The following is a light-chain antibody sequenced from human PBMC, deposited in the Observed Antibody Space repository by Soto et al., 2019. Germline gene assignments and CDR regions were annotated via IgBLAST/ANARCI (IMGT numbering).Light chain of an antibody. J-gene: IGLJ2*01. CDR2: DVS. V-gene: IGLV2-14*01. Sequence: QSVLTQPASVSGSPGQSITISCTGTITEIRSSNYVSWCKQHPGKATKLMIYDVSNRPSGVSNRFSGSKSGNTASLTISGLQAEDEADYYCSSYTTTSTWVFGGGTKVPS. CDR3: SSYTTTSTWV. CDR1: ITEIRSSNY.